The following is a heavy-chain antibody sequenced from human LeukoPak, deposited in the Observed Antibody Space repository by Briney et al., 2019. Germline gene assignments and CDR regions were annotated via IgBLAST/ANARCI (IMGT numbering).Heavy chain of an antibody. CDR2: ISSSTTTT. CDR3: APFYNWNFDY. Sequence: GGSLRLSCAASGFTVSSYSMNWVRQAPGKGLEWVPYISSSTTTTHYSDSVKGRFTISRDNAKNSLYLQMNSLRAEDTAVYYCAPFYNWNFDYWGQGTLVTVSS. CDR1: GFTVSSYS. D-gene: IGHD1-1*01. J-gene: IGHJ4*02. V-gene: IGHV3-48*04.